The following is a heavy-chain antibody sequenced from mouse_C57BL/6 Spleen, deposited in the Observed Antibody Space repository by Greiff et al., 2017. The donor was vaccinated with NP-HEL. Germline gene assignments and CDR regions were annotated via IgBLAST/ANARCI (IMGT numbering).Heavy chain of an antibody. Sequence: SGAELVKPGASVKLSCKASGYTFTEYTIHWVKQRSGQGLEWIGWFYPGSGSIKYNEKFKDKATLTADKSSSTVYMELSRLTSEDSAVYFCARHLVDLRGGYWYFDVWGTGTTVTVSS. CDR2: FYPGSGSI. CDR1: GYTFTEYT. J-gene: IGHJ1*03. D-gene: IGHD1-1*01. V-gene: IGHV1-62-2*01. CDR3: ARHLVDLRGGYWYFDV.